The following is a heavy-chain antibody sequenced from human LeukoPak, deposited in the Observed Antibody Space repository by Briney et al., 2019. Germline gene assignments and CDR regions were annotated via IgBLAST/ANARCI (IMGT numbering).Heavy chain of an antibody. CDR3: ARDLRKSGEVKYFDY. D-gene: IGHD1-26*01. Sequence: PVASVKVSCKASGYTFTSYGISWVRQAPGQGLEWMGWISAYNGNTNYAQKLQGRVTMTTDTSTSTAYMELRSLRSDDTAVYYCARDLRKSGEVKYFDYWGQGTLVTVSS. CDR2: ISAYNGNT. J-gene: IGHJ4*02. V-gene: IGHV1-18*01. CDR1: GYTFTSYG.